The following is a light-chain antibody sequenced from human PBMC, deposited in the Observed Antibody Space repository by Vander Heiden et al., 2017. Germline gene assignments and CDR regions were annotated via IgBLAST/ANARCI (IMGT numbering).Light chain of an antibody. V-gene: IGKV1-39*01. CDR2: AAS. CDR3: QQSFSTPFT. J-gene: IGKJ3*01. CDR1: QSISSY. Sequence: DIQMTQSPSSLSASVGDRVTITCRASQSISSYLNWYQQKPGKAPKLLIYAASSLQSGVPSGFGGSGSGTDFTLTISSLQPEDFATYYCQQSFSTPFTFGPGTKVDIK.